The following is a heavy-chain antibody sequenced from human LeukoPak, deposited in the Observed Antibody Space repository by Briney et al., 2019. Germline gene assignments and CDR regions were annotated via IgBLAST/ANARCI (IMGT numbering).Heavy chain of an antibody. D-gene: IGHD2-2*01. J-gene: IGHJ6*02. CDR2: ISGSGGST. V-gene: IGHV3-23*01. CDR1: GFTFSSYA. CDR3: AKYVLPDGTPKPDYGLDV. Sequence: GGSLRLSCAASGFTFSSYAMNWVRQAPGKGLEWVSGISGSGGSTYYADSVKVRFTISRDNSRNTLYLQMSSLRAEDTAVYYCAKYVLPDGTPKPDYGLDVWGQGTTVTVSS.